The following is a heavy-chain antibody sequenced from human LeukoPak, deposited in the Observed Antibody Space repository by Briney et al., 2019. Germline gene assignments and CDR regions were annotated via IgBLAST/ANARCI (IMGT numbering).Heavy chain of an antibody. J-gene: IGHJ6*02. Sequence: GGSLRLSCAASGFTFSSYGMHWVRQAPGKGLEWVANIKQDGSEKYYVDSVKGRFTISRDNAKNSLYLQMNSLRAEDTAVYYCARDGDTVMVRGVILGYYGMDVWGQGTTVTVSS. CDR2: IKQDGSEK. V-gene: IGHV3-7*01. CDR3: ARDGDTVMVRGVILGYYGMDV. D-gene: IGHD3-10*01. CDR1: GFTFSSYG.